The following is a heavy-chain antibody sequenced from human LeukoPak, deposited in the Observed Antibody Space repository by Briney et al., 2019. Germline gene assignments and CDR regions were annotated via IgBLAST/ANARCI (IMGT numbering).Heavy chain of an antibody. Sequence: ASVKVSCKASGYTFNSFGISWVRQAPGQGLEWMGWINPNSGGTNYAQKFQGRVTMTRDTSISTAYMELSRLRSDDTAMYYCARGNSITATEFVGVGFWGQGTMVTVSS. D-gene: IGHD6-13*01. J-gene: IGHJ3*01. CDR3: ARGNSITATEFVGVGF. CDR2: INPNSGGT. CDR1: GYTFNSFG. V-gene: IGHV1-2*02.